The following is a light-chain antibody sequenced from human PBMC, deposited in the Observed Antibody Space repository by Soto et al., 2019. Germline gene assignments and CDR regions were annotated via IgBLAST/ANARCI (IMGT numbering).Light chain of an antibody. V-gene: IGKV1-33*01. CDR1: RDITDY. CDR3: QQFDNVQLT. Sequence: DTQMTQSPSSLSASVGDRFTITCQASRDITDYLNWYQQKPGKAPKLLIYDASNLETGVPSRFSGSGSGTDFTLTITSLQPEDIATYYCQQFDNVQLTFSGGTKVDIK. J-gene: IGKJ4*01. CDR2: DAS.